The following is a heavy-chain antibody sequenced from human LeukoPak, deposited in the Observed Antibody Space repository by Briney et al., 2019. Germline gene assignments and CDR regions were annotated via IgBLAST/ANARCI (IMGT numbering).Heavy chain of an antibody. CDR1: GFTFSSYE. J-gene: IGHJ4*02. CDR3: ARAAAQGDY. V-gene: IGHV3-48*03. D-gene: IGHD6-13*01. CDR2: ISSSGSTI. Sequence: GGSLRLSCAASGFTFSSYEMNWVRQAPGKGLEWVSYISSSGSTIYYADSVKGRFTISRDNAKNSLYLQMNSLRAEDTAVYYCARAAAQGDYWGQGTLVTVSS.